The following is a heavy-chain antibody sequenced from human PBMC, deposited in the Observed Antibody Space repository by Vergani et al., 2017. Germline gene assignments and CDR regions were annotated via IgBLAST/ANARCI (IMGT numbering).Heavy chain of an antibody. Sequence: EVQLMESGGGVVRPGGSLRLSCAASGFTFSNAWMSWVRQAPGKGLEWVGRIKSKTDGGTTDYAAPVKGRFTISRDDSKNTLYLQMNSLRAEDTAVYYCAKDPRSSWEYYFDYWGQGTLVTVSS. CDR2: IKSKTDGGTT. CDR1: GFTFSNAW. D-gene: IGHD6-13*01. J-gene: IGHJ4*02. CDR3: AKDPRSSWEYYFDY. V-gene: IGHV3-15*01.